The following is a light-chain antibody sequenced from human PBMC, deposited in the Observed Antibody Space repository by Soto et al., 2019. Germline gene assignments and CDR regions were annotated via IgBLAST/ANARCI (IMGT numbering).Light chain of an antibody. CDR1: QSVSSSY. V-gene: IGKV3-20*01. CDR3: QPYGSSPFT. Sequence: ESVLTQSPGTLSMSPGERATLSCRASQSVSSSYSAWYQQKPGQAPRLLIYGASRRATGIPDRFSGSGSGTDSTLTISRLEPEDFAVYYCQPYGSSPFTFGPGTKVDIK. J-gene: IGKJ3*01. CDR2: GAS.